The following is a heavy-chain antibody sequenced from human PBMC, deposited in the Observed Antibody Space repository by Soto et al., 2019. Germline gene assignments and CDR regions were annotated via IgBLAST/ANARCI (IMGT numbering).Heavy chain of an antibody. CDR1: GGSISSSSYY. Sequence: SETLSLTCTVSGGSISSSSYYWGWIRQPPGKGLEWIGSIYYSGSTYYNPSLKSRVTISVDTSKNQFSLKLSSVTAADTAVYYCARRVRYSGSCQFDYWGQGTLVTVSS. D-gene: IGHD1-26*01. J-gene: IGHJ4*02. CDR3: ARRVRYSGSCQFDY. CDR2: IYYSGST. V-gene: IGHV4-39*01.